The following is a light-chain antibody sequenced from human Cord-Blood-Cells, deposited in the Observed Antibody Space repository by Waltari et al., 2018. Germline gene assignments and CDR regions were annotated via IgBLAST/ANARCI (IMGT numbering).Light chain of an antibody. CDR1: QSVSSY. Sequence: EIVMTQSPATLSVSPGGRATLSCRASQSVSSYLAWYQKKPGQAPRLLIYGAATRATGIPARFSGSGSGREFTITISSLQSEDFAVYYGQQYNNWPRTFGQGTKVEIK. CDR3: QQYNNWPRT. CDR2: GAA. V-gene: IGKV3-15*01. J-gene: IGKJ1*01.